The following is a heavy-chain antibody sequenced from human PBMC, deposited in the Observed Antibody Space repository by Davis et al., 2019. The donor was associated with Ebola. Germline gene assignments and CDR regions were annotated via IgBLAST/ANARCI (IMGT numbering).Heavy chain of an antibody. D-gene: IGHD6-6*01. CDR3: ARCSSSYNYYYGMDV. CDR1: GGTFSSYA. J-gene: IGHJ6*02. CDR2: IIPIFGTT. Sequence: SVKVSCKASGGTFSSYAISWVRQAPGQGLEWMGGIIPIFGTTNYAQKFQGRVTITADESTSTAYMELSSLRSEDTAVYYCARCSSSYNYYYGMDVWGQGTTVTVSS. V-gene: IGHV1-69*13.